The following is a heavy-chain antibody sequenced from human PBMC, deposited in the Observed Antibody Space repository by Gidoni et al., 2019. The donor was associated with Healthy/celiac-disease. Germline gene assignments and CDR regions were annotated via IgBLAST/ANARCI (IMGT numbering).Heavy chain of an antibody. CDR3: ARDLTGIAAAVFDY. J-gene: IGHJ4*02. CDR1: GFPFSSYA. Sequence: QVQLVESGGGVVQPGRSLRLSCAASGFPFSSYAMHWVRQAPGKGLEWVAVISYDGSNKYYADSVKGRFTISRDNSKNTLYLQMNSLRAEDTAVYYCARDLTGIAAAVFDYWGQGTLVTVSS. V-gene: IGHV3-30-3*01. CDR2: ISYDGSNK. D-gene: IGHD6-13*01.